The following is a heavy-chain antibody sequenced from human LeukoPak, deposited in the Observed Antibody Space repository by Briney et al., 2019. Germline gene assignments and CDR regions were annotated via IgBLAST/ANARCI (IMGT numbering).Heavy chain of an antibody. CDR1: GLTFSAYG. D-gene: IGHD6-13*01. J-gene: IGHJ3*02. V-gene: IGHV3-33*01. CDR3: ASAAGAFDN. Sequence: GGSLRLSCAASGLTFSAYGMHWVRQAPGKGLEWVAVIWSDGSNKYYAESVRGRFTISRDNSKNTMYLQMNSLIIEDTAVYYCASAAGAFDNWGQGTMITVSS. CDR2: IWSDGSNK.